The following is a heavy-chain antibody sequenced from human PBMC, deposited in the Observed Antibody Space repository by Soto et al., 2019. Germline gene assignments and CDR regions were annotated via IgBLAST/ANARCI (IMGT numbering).Heavy chain of an antibody. V-gene: IGHV3-21*01. Sequence: GGSLRLSCAASGITFRSHSMSWVRQAPGKGLEWVASITSDSSDIYYEDSVKGRFTISRDNGENSLYLQMTSLGAEDTGVYYCATTYCSGGYCFSSEYWGQGVLVTVSS. D-gene: IGHD2-15*01. CDR2: ITSDSSDI. CDR1: GITFRSHS. CDR3: ATTYCSGGYCFSSEY. J-gene: IGHJ4*02.